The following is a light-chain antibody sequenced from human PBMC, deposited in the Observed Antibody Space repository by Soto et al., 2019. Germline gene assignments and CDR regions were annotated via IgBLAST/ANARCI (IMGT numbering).Light chain of an antibody. Sequence: QPVLTQSPSASASLGASVKLTCTLSSGHSSDAIAWHQQQPQKGPRLLMNLNSDGSHTKGDGVPDRFSGSGSGTERYLTISGLQSEDEADYYCQTYGPGIAIFGGGTKLTVL. V-gene: IGLV4-69*01. CDR1: SGHSSDA. CDR2: LNSDGSH. CDR3: QTYGPGIAI. J-gene: IGLJ2*01.